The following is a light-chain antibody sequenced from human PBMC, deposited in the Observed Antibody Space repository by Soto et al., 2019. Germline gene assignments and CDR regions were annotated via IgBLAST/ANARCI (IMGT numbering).Light chain of an antibody. CDR2: GAS. V-gene: IGKV3-20*01. CDR1: QTVSSSY. J-gene: IGKJ2*01. CDR3: HQYGSLYT. Sequence: EIVLTQYPGTMYLSPGERATLSCRASQTVSSSYLAWYQQKPGQAPRLLIYGASSRATGIPDRFSGSGSGTDFTLTISRLEPEDFAVYYCHQYGSLYTFGQGTKLEIK.